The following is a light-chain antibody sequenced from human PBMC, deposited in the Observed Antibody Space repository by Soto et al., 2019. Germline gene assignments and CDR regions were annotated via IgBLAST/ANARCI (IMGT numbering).Light chain of an antibody. CDR2: YNN. CDR3: SSYAGSSNV. CDR1: DSNIGSNS. V-gene: IGLV1-47*02. J-gene: IGLJ1*01. Sequence: QSVLTQPPSASGTAGQVVTISCSGGDSNIGSNSVYWYQHLPRMAPKLLIYYNNQRPSGVPDRFSGSRSGTSASLAIVGLRSEDEADYYCSSYAGSSNVFGTGTKVTVL.